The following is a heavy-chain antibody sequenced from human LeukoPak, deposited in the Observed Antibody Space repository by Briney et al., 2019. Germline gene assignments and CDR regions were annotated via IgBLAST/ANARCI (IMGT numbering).Heavy chain of an antibody. V-gene: IGHV3-48*03. CDR2: ISSSGSTI. CDR1: GFTFNSYE. D-gene: IGHD2/OR15-2a*01. J-gene: IGHJ4*02. Sequence: GGSLRLSCAASGFTFNSYEMNWVRQAPGKGLEWVSYISSSGSTIYYADSVKGRFTISRDNARNSLYLQMDNLRAEDTGVYYCARDFYDGFALDYWGQGTLVTVSS. CDR3: ARDFYDGFALDY.